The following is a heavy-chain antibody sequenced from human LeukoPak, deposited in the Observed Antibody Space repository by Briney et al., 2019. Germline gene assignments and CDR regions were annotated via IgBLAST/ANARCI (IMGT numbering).Heavy chain of an antibody. CDR3: ARAVVVVAAHFDY. CDR1: GYTFTGYY. J-gene: IGHJ4*02. D-gene: IGHD2-15*01. V-gene: IGHV1-2*06. CDR2: INPNSGGT. Sequence: ASVKVSCKASGYTFTGYYMHWVRQAPGQGLEWMGRINPNSGGTNYAQKFQGRVTMTRDSSISTAYMELSRLRSDDTAVYYCARAVVVVAAHFDYWGQGTLVTXXS.